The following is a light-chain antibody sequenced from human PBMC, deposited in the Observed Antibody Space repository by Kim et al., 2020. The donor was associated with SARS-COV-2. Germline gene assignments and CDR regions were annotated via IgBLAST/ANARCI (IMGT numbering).Light chain of an antibody. CDR3: NSRDSSGVV. CDR1: SLRNYY. Sequence: SVALGQTVKITCRGDSLRNYYASWYQQKPEQAPILVFYGKNNRPSVIPHRFSGSSSRDTATLTITGTQAEDEADYYCNSRDSSGVVFGGGTKVTVL. V-gene: IGLV3-19*01. CDR2: GKN. J-gene: IGLJ2*01.